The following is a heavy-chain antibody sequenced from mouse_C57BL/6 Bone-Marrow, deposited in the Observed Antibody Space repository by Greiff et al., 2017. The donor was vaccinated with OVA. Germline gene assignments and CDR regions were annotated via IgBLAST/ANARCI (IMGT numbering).Heavy chain of an antibody. CDR2: IDPSDSYT. CDR3: ARGDLDY. CDR1: GYTFTSYW. Sequence: QVQLQQPGAELVRPGTSVKLSCKASGYTFTSYWMHWVKQRPGQGLEWIGVIDPSDSYTNYNQKFKGKATLTVDTSSSTAYMQLSSLTSGDSAVYYCARGDLDYGGQGTTLTVSS. J-gene: IGHJ2*01. V-gene: IGHV1-59*01.